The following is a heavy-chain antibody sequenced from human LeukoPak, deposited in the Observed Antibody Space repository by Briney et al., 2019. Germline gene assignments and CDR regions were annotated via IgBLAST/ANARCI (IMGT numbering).Heavy chain of an antibody. V-gene: IGHV3-21*01. CDR1: GFTFSSYS. CDR2: ISSSSSYL. J-gene: IGHJ6*03. Sequence: GGSLRLSCAASGFTFSSYSMNWVRQAPGKGLEWVSSISSSSSYLYYADSVKGRFTISRDDAKNSLSLQMNSLRAEDTAVYYCARSGIKMVRGVIIKSPYHMDVWGKGTTVTVSS. CDR3: ARSGIKMVRGVIIKSPYHMDV. D-gene: IGHD3-10*01.